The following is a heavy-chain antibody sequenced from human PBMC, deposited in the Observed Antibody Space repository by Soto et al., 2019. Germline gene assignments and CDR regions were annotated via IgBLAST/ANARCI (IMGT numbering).Heavy chain of an antibody. Sequence: PGGSLRLSCAASAFTFSNYVMHWVRQAPGKGLEWVANINQDGSEHFSVDSVKGRLSISRDNAKNTLYLQMNSLRADDTAMYYCARNHNSDFWSVPTSLDYWGQGSLVTVSS. V-gene: IGHV3-7*03. CDR2: INQDGSEH. J-gene: IGHJ4*02. CDR1: AFTFSNYV. CDR3: ARNHNSDFWSVPTSLDY. D-gene: IGHD3-3*01.